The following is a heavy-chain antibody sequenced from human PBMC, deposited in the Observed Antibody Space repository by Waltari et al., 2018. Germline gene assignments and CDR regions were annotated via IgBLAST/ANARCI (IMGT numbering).Heavy chain of an antibody. CDR3: ATALGDSSSASRPFDF. D-gene: IGHD6-19*01. CDR2: VDPEDGET. CDR1: GYTFSDYY. J-gene: IGHJ3*01. Sequence: EVQLLQSGAELKEPGTTVRISCKVSGYTFSDYYIHWVQQAPGKGLRWMGLVDPEDGETRYEDNFQGRVTRSADTSTDTAFMELSSLRSEDTAVFYCATALGDSSSASRPFDFWGQGTMITVSS. V-gene: IGHV1-69-2*01.